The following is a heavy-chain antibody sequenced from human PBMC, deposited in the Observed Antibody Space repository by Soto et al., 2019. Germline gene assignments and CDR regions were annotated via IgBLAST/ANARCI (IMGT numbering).Heavy chain of an antibody. CDR3: AGVYCSGGSCYSVDY. J-gene: IGHJ4*02. CDR2: INPSGGST. V-gene: IGHV1-46*03. D-gene: IGHD2-15*01. Sequence: QVQLVQSGAEVKKPGASVKVSCKASGYTFTSYYMHWVRQAPGQGLEWMGIINPSGGSTSYAQKFQGRVTMTRDTSTSTVYMELSSLRSEDTAVYYCAGVYCSGGSCYSVDYWGQGTLVTVSS. CDR1: GYTFTSYY.